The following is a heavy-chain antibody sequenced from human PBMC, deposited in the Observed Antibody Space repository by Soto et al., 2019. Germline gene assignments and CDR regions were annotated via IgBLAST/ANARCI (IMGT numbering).Heavy chain of an antibody. CDR2: IYPADSDT. V-gene: IGHV5-51*01. Sequence: GESLKISCKGSGYSFANYWIGWVRQMPGRGLEWMGIIYPADSDTRYSPSFQGQVTISADRSISTAYLQWSSLKASDTAMYYCVRFVYSSGYCFDYWGQGTLVTVSS. CDR3: VRFVYSSGYCFDY. CDR1: GYSFANYW. J-gene: IGHJ4*02. D-gene: IGHD6-19*01.